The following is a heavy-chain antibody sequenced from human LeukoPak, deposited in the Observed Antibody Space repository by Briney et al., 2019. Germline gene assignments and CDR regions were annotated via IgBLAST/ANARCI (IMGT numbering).Heavy chain of an antibody. D-gene: IGHD6-6*01. V-gene: IGHV1-18*01. CDR1: APCLTTIG. J-gene: IGHJ4*02. CDR3: ARGEYSISHLGY. Sequence: ASVKVSCKPSAPCLTTIGIGWARQAPGQGLEWMGWISTYTDDIKYAENLQGRLTMTTDTPTSTAYMELRSLRSADTAVYSSARGEYSISHLGYWGQGTQVVVSS. CDR2: ISTYTDDI.